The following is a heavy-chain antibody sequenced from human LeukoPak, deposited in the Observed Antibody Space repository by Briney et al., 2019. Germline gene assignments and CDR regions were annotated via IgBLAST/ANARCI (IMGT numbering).Heavy chain of an antibody. V-gene: IGHV1-8*01. J-gene: IGHJ4*02. CDR2: MNANSGNT. Sequence: ASVKVSCKASGYTFTSYDISWVRQATGQGLEWMGWMNANSGNTGYAQKFQDRVTMTRNTSISTGYMELRSLKSEDTAVYYCARVYVLLWCGELFSYYFDCWLQGSLASVPS. CDR3: ARVYVLLWCGELFSYYFDC. D-gene: IGHD3-10*01. CDR1: GYTFTSYD.